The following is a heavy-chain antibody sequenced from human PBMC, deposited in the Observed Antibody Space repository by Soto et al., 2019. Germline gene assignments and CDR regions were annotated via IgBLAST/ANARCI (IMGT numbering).Heavy chain of an antibody. Sequence: QVQLVESGVGSVKPGGSLRLSCAASGFTFSDYYMSWFRQAPGKGLEWVSYISGSGFTTHDADSVKGRFTISRDNAKNSLYLQMNSLRVEDTAAYYCARVGSIAAAGTPDYWGQGTLVTVSS. CDR2: ISGSGFTT. CDR1: GFTFSDYY. D-gene: IGHD6-13*01. CDR3: ARVGSIAAAGTPDY. J-gene: IGHJ4*02. V-gene: IGHV3-11*01.